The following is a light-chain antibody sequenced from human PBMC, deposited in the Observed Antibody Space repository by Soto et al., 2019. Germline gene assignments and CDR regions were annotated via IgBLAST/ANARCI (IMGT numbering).Light chain of an antibody. CDR1: QSVSNF. J-gene: IGKJ4*01. V-gene: IGKV3-11*01. Sequence: EVGLTQYPATLSLSPGKRATLSCMASQSVSNFLAWYQQKAGQAPRLLIYDTSNRAGGIPARFSGSGSGTDFTLTISSLEPEDFAVYYCQQRINWPLTFGGGT. CDR2: DTS. CDR3: QQRINWPLT.